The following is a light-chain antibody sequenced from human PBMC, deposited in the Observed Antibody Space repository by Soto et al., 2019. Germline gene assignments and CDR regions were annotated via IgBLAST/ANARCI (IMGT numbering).Light chain of an antibody. CDR3: QQYGSSPGT. CDR1: QSVSSNY. CDR2: GAS. J-gene: IGKJ1*01. Sequence: EIVLTQSPATLSLSPGERATLSCRASQSVSSNYLAWYQQKPGQAPRLLIYGASSRATVIPVRFSGSGSGTDFTLTISRLEPEDFAVYICQQYGSSPGTFGQGTKVDI. V-gene: IGKV3-20*01.